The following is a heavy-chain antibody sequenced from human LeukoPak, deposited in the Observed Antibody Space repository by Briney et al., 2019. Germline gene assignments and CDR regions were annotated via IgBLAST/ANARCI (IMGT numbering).Heavy chain of an antibody. D-gene: IGHD1-26*01. CDR1: GFTFSSYW. V-gene: IGHV3-7*01. Sequence: PGGSLRLSCAASGFTFSSYWMSWVRQPPGKGLEWVANIKQDDSQKYYADSVKGRFTISRDNAKNTLYLQMNSLRVEDTAVYYCARVSGLDYRGQGTLVTVSS. CDR2: IKQDDSQK. CDR3: ARVSGLDY. J-gene: IGHJ4*02.